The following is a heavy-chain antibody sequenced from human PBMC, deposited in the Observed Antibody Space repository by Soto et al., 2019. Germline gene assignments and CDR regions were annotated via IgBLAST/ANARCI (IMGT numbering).Heavy chain of an antibody. D-gene: IGHD6-19*01. CDR1: GYTFTGYY. CDR3: ARDLTGYSSGPPNY. Sequence: ASVKVSCKASGYTFTGYYMHWVRQAPGQGLEWMGWINPNSGGTNYAQKFQGRVTMTRDTSISTAYMELSRLRSDDTAVYYCARDLTGYSSGPPNYWGQGTLVTVSS. CDR2: INPNSGGT. J-gene: IGHJ4*02. V-gene: IGHV1-2*02.